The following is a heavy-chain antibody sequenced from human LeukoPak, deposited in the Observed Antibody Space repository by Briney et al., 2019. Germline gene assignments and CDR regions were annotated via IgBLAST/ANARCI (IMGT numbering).Heavy chain of an antibody. CDR1: GFTFSSHG. Sequence: PGRSLRLSCAASGFTFSSHGMNWVRQAPGKGLEWISGISPSADITYYADSVKGRFTISRDNSENTVYLQMNSLRAEDTAVYYCAKIGGWLRTYFDYWGQGTLVTVSS. CDR2: ISPSADIT. CDR3: AKIGGWLRTYFDY. D-gene: IGHD6-19*01. V-gene: IGHV3-23*01. J-gene: IGHJ4*02.